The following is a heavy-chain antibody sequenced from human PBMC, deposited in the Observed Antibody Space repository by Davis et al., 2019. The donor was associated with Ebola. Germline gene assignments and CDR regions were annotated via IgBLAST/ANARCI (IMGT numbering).Heavy chain of an antibody. J-gene: IGHJ4*02. CDR2: IYSGGST. CDR1: GFAVSSNY. Sequence: GESLKISCAASGFAVSSNYMSWVRQASGKGLEWVSVIYSGGSTYYADSVKGRFTISSDNSKNTLYLQMNSLRAEDTAVYYCASRGGSDSEYLDYWGQGTLVTVSS. D-gene: IGHD1-26*01. V-gene: IGHV3-66*02. CDR3: ASRGGSDSEYLDY.